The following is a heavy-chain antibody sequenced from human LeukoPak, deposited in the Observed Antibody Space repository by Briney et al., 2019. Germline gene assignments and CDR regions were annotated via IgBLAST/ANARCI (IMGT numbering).Heavy chain of an antibody. CDR1: GGSLSGYY. V-gene: IGHV4-34*01. J-gene: IGHJ4*02. Sequence: PSETLSLTCAVYGGSLSGYYWSWIRQPPGKGLEWIGEINHSGSTNYNPSLKSRVTISVDTSKNQFSLKLSSVTAADTAVYYCARLIAAAGTSYWGQGALATVSS. CDR2: INHSGST. CDR3: ARLIAAAGTSY. D-gene: IGHD6-13*01.